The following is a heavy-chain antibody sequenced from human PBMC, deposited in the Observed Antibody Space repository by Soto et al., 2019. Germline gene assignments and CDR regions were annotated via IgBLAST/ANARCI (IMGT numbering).Heavy chain of an antibody. V-gene: IGHV3-30*18. J-gene: IGHJ4*02. CDR1: GFTFSTYG. D-gene: IGHD6-6*01. CDR2: ISMDGSDK. CDR3: AKGSEAARQELDY. Sequence: QVQLVESGGGVVQPGRSLRLSCAASGFTFSTYGMHWVGQAPGEGPEWVAAISMDGSDKYYAGSVKGRFTISRDNSKNTLYLQMSSLRDDDTAVYYCAKGSEAARQELDYWGQGTLVTVSS.